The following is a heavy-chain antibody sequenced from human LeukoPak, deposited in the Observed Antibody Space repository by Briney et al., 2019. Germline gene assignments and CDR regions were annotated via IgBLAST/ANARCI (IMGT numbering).Heavy chain of an antibody. CDR1: GFTFSSYG. J-gene: IGHJ4*02. Sequence: GGSLRLSCGASGFTFSSYGMHWVRQAPGKGLEWVAVISYDGSNKYYADSVKGRFTISRDNSKNTLYVQMNSLRAEDTAVYYCARGRGYCSSTSCHSPDYWGQGTLVTVSS. CDR3: ARGRGYCSSTSCHSPDY. V-gene: IGHV3-30*03. CDR2: ISYDGSNK. D-gene: IGHD2-2*01.